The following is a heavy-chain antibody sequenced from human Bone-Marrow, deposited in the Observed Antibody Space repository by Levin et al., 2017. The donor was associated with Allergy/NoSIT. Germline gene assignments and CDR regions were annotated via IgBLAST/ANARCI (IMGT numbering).Heavy chain of an antibody. CDR2: VSGSGSRT. V-gene: IGHV3-23*01. Sequence: GGSLRLSCVASGFTFRTYDMNWVRQAPGKGLEWVSTVSGSGSRTHYADSAKGRFTISRDNSKNTLYLQMDSLRAEDTAVYYCAKDGAGGDAALGFWGQGNLVTVSS. D-gene: IGHD2-21*02. J-gene: IGHJ4*02. CDR3: AKDGAGGDAALGF. CDR1: GFTFRTYD.